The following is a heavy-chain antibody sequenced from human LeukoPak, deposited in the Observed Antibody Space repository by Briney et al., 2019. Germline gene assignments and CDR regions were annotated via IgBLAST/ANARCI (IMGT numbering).Heavy chain of an antibody. D-gene: IGHD2-2*02. CDR2: VYHNGTP. Sequence: SETLSLTCAVSVGSISSGNWWSWVRQSPGRGLEWIGEVYHNGTPNYNPSLKSRVTISADTFKNHFSLKLTSVTAADTAVYYCATAPILRGEAGEQYKYGMDVWGQGTTVIVSS. CDR1: VGSISSGNW. V-gene: IGHV4-4*02. J-gene: IGHJ6*02. CDR3: ATAPILRGEAGEQYKYGMDV.